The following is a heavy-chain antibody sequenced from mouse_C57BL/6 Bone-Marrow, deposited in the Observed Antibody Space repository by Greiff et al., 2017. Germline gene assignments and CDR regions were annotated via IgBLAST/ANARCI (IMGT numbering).Heavy chain of an antibody. J-gene: IGHJ1*03. CDR3: ARDRSLQRPYFDV. V-gene: IGHV5-4*01. D-gene: IGHD6-5*01. CDR2: ISDGGSYT. CDR1: GFTFSSYA. Sequence: EVQVVESGGGLVKPGGSLKLSCAASGFTFSSYAMSWVRQTPEKRLEWVATISDGGSYTYYPDNVKGRFTISRDNAKNNLYLQMSHLKSEDTAMYYCARDRSLQRPYFDVWGTGTTVTVSS.